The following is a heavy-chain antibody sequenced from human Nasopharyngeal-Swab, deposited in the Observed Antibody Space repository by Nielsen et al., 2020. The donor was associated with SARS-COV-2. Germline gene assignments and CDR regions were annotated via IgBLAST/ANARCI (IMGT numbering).Heavy chain of an antibody. J-gene: IGHJ4*02. Sequence: ESLKISCAVYGGSFSGYYWSWIRQPPGKGLEWIGEINHSGSTNYNPSLKSRVTISVDTSKNQFSLKLSSVTAADTAVYYCAREYGSSSALLDYWGQGTLVTVSS. CDR1: GGSFSGYY. V-gene: IGHV4-34*01. CDR2: INHSGST. D-gene: IGHD6-6*01. CDR3: AREYGSSSALLDY.